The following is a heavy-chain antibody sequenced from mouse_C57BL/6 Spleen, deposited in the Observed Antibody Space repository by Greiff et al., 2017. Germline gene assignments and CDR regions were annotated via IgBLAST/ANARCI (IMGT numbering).Heavy chain of an antibody. Sequence: VQLQQSGAELVRPGASVKMSCKASGYTFTSYSMHWVKQRPGQGLEWIGYINPSSGYTKYNQKFKDKATLTADKSSSTAYMQLSSLASEDSAVSCCARWGAYFDYWGQGTTLTVSS. J-gene: IGHJ2*01. V-gene: IGHV1-4*01. CDR1: GYTFTSYS. CDR3: ARWGAYFDY. CDR2: INPSSGYT.